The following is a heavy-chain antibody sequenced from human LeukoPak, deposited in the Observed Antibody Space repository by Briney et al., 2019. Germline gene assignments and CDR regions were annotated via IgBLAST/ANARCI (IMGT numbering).Heavy chain of an antibody. CDR3: ARGYCSGGTCYLVETWLDP. CDR1: GYTLTAYY. CDR2: INPNSAGT. J-gene: IGHJ5*02. Sequence: GASVKVSCKASGYTLTAYYIYWVRQAPGQGLEWMGRINPNSAGTDYAQNFQGRVTMTRDTSISTAYMELSRLRSDDAAVYYCARGYCSGGTCYLVETWLDPWGQGTLVTVSS. V-gene: IGHV1-2*06. D-gene: IGHD2-15*01.